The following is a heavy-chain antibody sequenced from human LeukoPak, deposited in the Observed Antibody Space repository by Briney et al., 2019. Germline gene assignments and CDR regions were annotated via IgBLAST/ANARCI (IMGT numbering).Heavy chain of an antibody. Sequence: SETLSLTCTVSGGSLSSYYWSWIRQPPGKGLEWIGYIYYSGSTNYNPSLKSRVTISVDTSKNQFSLKLSSVTAADTAVYYCARRDTYYYGSGSYYAFDYWGQGTLVTVSS. V-gene: IGHV4-59*08. CDR3: ARRDTYYYGSGSYYAFDY. CDR2: IYYSGST. J-gene: IGHJ4*02. D-gene: IGHD3-10*01. CDR1: GGSLSSYY.